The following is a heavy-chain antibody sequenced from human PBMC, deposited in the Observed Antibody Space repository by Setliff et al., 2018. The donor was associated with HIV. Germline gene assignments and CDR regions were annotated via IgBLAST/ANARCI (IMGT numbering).Heavy chain of an antibody. Sequence: PSETLSLTCTVSGDSISSGSDYWGWVRQPPGKGLEWIGSIFYSGTTYYNPSLKSRVTMSVDTSKNQFSLRLNSVTAADTALYYCARALRDGSTDAFDIWGQGTMVTVSS. V-gene: IGHV4-39*07. CDR3: ARALRDGSTDAFDI. CDR1: GDSISSGSDY. J-gene: IGHJ3*02. CDR2: IFYSGTT. D-gene: IGHD5-12*01.